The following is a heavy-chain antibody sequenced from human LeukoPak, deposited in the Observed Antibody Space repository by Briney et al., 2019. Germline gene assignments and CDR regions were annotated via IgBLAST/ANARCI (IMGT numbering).Heavy chain of an antibody. D-gene: IGHD6-13*01. V-gene: IGHV3-21*01. J-gene: IGHJ4*02. CDR1: GFTFSSYS. Sequence: GGSLRLSCAASGFTFSSYSMNWVRQAPGKGLEWVSSISSSSSYIYYADSVKGRFTISRDNAKNSLYLQMNSLRAEDTAVYYCARGVRIAAAGIDTSPFDYWGQGTLVTVSS. CDR2: ISSSSSYI. CDR3: ARGVRIAAAGIDTSPFDY.